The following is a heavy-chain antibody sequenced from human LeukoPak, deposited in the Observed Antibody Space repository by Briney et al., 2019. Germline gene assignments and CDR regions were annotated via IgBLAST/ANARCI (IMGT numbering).Heavy chain of an antibody. CDR3: VHFFRNQLFDY. J-gene: IGHJ4*02. D-gene: IGHD2-2*01. Sequence: SETLSLTCAVSGGSISSGGYSWSWIRQPPGKGLEWIGYIYHSGSTYYNPSLKSRVTISVDRSKNQFSLKLSSVTAADTAVYYCVHFFRNQLFDYWGQGTLVTVSS. CDR1: GGSISSGGYS. CDR2: IYHSGST. V-gene: IGHV4-30-2*01.